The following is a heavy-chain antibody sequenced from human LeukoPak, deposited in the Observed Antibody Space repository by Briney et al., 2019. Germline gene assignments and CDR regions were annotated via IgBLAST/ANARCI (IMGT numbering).Heavy chain of an antibody. Sequence: GGSLRLSCAASGFTFSSYSMNWVRQAPGKGLEWVSYISSSSATIYYADSVKGRFTVSRDNAKNSLYLQMNSLRAEDTALYYCARDKAPPGYNYYFDYWGQGTLVTVSS. J-gene: IGHJ4*02. V-gene: IGHV3-48*01. CDR2: ISSSSATI. CDR1: GFTFSSYS. CDR3: ARDKAPPGYNYYFDY. D-gene: IGHD1-1*01.